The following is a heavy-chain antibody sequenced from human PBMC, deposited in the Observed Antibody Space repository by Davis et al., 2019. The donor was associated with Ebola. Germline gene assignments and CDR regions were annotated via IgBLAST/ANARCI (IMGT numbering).Heavy chain of an antibody. CDR3: VKDKSGSYYRYFDL. CDR1: GFDFDDYA. V-gene: IGHV3-9*01. CDR2: MTWNSDRI. Sequence: PGGSLRLSCAASGFDFDDYAMHWVRQAPGKGLEWVAHMTWNSDRINYADSVKGRFTISRDNAKKSLYLQMNSLRAADTALYYCVKDKSGSYYRYFDLWGRGTLVTVSS. D-gene: IGHD1-26*01. J-gene: IGHJ4*02.